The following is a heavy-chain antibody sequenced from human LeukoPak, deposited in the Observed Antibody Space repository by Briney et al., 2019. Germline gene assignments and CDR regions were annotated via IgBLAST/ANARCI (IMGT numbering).Heavy chain of an antibody. CDR3: ARANDYGDPLPRYMDV. CDR2: IYHSGST. J-gene: IGHJ6*03. CDR1: GGSISSSNW. Sequence: SGTLSLTCAVSGGSISSSNWWTWVRQPPGKGLEWIGEIYHSGSTNYNPSLKSRVTISVDKSKNQFSLKLTSVTTADTAVYNCARANDYGDPLPRYMDVWGKGTTVTVSS. V-gene: IGHV4-4*02. D-gene: IGHD4-17*01.